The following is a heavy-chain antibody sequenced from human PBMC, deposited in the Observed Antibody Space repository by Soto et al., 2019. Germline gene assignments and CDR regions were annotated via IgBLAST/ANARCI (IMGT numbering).Heavy chain of an antibody. V-gene: IGHV1-2*04. CDR2: INPNSGGT. Sequence: ASLKVSCKASGYTFTGYYMHWVPQAPGQGLEWMGWINPNSGGTNYAQKFQGWVTMTRDTSISTAYMELSRLRSDDTAVYYCARAIAAAGAYYGMDVWGQGTTVTVSS. CDR1: GYTFTGYY. D-gene: IGHD6-13*01. CDR3: ARAIAAAGAYYGMDV. J-gene: IGHJ6*02.